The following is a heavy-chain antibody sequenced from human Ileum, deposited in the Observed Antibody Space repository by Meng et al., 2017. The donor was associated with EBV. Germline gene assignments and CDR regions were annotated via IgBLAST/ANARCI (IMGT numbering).Heavy chain of an antibody. CDR1: GDSISSAMW. Sequence: GPGPGLVKPSGTLSLTCTVSGDSISSAMWWSWVSQPPGKGLEWIGEVYHRGDTNYNPSLKSRVDISVDKSKNQFYLSLFSVTAADTAVYYCGRDQGRELINHWGQGTLVTASS. CDR3: GRDQGRELINH. J-gene: IGHJ4*02. V-gene: IGHV4-4*02. CDR2: VYHRGDT. D-gene: IGHD1-7*01.